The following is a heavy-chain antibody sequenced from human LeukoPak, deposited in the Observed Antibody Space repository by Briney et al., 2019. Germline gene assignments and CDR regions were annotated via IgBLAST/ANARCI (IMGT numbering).Heavy chain of an antibody. D-gene: IGHD2-21*01. CDR3: AKDFARLRPQPVDI. Sequence: GGSLRLSCAASGFTFSSYEMNWVRQAPGKGLEWVSAISGSGGSTYYADSVKGRFTISRDNSKNTLYLQMNSLRAEDTAVYYCAKDFARLRPQPVDIWGQGTMVTVSS. CDR2: ISGSGGST. J-gene: IGHJ3*02. V-gene: IGHV3-23*01. CDR1: GFTFSSYE.